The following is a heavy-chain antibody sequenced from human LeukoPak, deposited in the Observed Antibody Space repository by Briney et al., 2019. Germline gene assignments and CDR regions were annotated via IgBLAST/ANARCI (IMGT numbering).Heavy chain of an antibody. CDR1: GFTFSDYY. V-gene: IGHV3-11*04. CDR2: ISSSGSTV. J-gene: IGHJ4*02. Sequence: PGGSLRLSCAASGFTFSDYYMSWIRQAPGKGLEWLSYISSSGSTVYYADSVKGRFTISRDNAKNSLYLQMNSLRAEDTAVYYCARVLYSSSWLVDYWGQGTLVTVSS. CDR3: ARVLYSSSWLVDY. D-gene: IGHD6-13*01.